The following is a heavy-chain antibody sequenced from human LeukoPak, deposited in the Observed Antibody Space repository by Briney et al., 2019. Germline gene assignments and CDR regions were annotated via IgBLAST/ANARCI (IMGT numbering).Heavy chain of an antibody. J-gene: IGHJ4*02. Sequence: GGSLRLSCEASGFTVTNAWMSWVRQAPGKGLEWLGRIHSKSGGGTAEYAAPVTGRFTISRDDSKNTLYLQMNSLKTEDTAVYYCATLMSGSHNAWGQGTLVTVSS. CDR1: GFTVTNAW. CDR3: ATLMSGSHNA. CDR2: IHSKSGGGTA. D-gene: IGHD1-26*01. V-gene: IGHV3-15*01.